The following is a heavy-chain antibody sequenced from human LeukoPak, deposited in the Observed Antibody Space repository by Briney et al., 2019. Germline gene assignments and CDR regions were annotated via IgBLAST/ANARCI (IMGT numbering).Heavy chain of an antibody. CDR3: AKSGPGSGTSGGDYFDY. CDR1: GFTFSNYA. D-gene: IGHD3-10*01. V-gene: IGHV3-23*01. CDR2: ISGSGSST. Sequence: GGSLRLSCAASGFTFSNYAMSWVRQAPGKGLEWVSAISGSGSSTDYADSVKGRFTISRDNSKNTLYLQMNSLRAEDTAVYYCAKSGPGSGTSGGDYFDYWGQGTLVTVSS. J-gene: IGHJ4*02.